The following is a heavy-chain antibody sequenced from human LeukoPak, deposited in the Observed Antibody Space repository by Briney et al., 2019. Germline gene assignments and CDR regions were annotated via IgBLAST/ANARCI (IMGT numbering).Heavy chain of an antibody. Sequence: ASVKVSCRASGYSFTSYGISWVRQAPGRGLEWMGWINTDNGNTNYVQNLQGRVSMTRDTFTSTVYMELRSLRSDDTAVYYCARAQSRTHWDGFDIWGQGTMVTLPS. J-gene: IGHJ3*02. D-gene: IGHD5-24*01. V-gene: IGHV1-18*01. CDR1: GYSFTSYG. CDR3: ARAQSRTHWDGFDI. CDR2: INTDNGNT.